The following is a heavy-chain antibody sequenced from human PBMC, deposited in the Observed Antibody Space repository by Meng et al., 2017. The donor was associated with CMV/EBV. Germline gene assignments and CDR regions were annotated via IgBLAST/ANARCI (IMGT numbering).Heavy chain of an antibody. V-gene: IGHV3-21*01. CDR1: GFTFSSYS. CDR2: IGSSSRYI. J-gene: IGHJ6*02. Sequence: GESLKISCAASGFTFSSYSMNWVRQAPGKGLEWVSSIGSSSRYIYYADSVKGRFTISRDNAKNSLYMQMNSLRAEDTAVYYCARTMVRGVILYYGMDVWGQGTTVTVSS. D-gene: IGHD3-10*01. CDR3: ARTMVRGVILYYGMDV.